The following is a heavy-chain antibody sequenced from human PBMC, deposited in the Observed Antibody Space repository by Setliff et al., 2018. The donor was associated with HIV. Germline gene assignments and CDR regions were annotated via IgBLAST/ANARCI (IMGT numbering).Heavy chain of an antibody. CDR3: ARGLGGYCSSVSCYESDH. J-gene: IGHJ5*02. D-gene: IGHD2-2*01. V-gene: IGHV4-34*01. CDR1: GVSFSDYY. Sequence: SETLSLTCAVYGVSFSDYYWTWIRQPPGRGLEWMGEIHNTGNTNYNPSLKSRVTTSVDTSKNQFSLRLSSVTAADTAEYYCARGLGGYCSSVSCYESDHWGQGTLVTVSS. CDR2: IHNTGNT.